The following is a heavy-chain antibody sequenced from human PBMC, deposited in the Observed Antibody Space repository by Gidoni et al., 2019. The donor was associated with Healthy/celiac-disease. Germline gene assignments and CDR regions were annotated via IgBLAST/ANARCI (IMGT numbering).Heavy chain of an antibody. Sequence: QVQLQQWGAGLLKPSETLSLTCAVNVGYFSGSYWRWIRQPPGKGLEWIGEINHSGSTNYNPSLKSRVTISVDTSKNQFSLKLSSVTAADTAVYYCARTSSRRGYSYGNNFDYRGQGTLVTVSS. J-gene: IGHJ4*02. D-gene: IGHD5-18*01. V-gene: IGHV4-34*01. CDR3: ARTSSRRGYSYGNNFDY. CDR1: VGYFSGSY. CDR2: INHSGST.